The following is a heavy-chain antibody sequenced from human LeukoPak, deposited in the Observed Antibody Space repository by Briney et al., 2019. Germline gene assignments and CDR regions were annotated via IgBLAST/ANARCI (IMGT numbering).Heavy chain of an antibody. CDR2: TYYRSKWYR. D-gene: IGHD5-12*01. CDR3: ARGFNEATPGAFDI. J-gene: IGHJ3*02. Sequence: KPSQTLSLTCAISGDSVFGNRAAWNCLRQSPSRGLDWLRRTYYRSKWYRDYGVPVKSRIIIDPDTSKNQFSLQLNSVTPEDTAIYYCARGFNEATPGAFDIWAQGTMVTVSS. V-gene: IGHV6-1*01. CDR1: GDSVFGNRAA.